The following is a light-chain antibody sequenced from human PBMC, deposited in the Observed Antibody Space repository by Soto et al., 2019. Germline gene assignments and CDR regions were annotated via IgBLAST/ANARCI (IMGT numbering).Light chain of an antibody. J-gene: IGKJ4*01. CDR3: KQYGSSLT. Sequence: EIVLTQSPATLSLSPGERATLSCRASQSISSNSLGWYQQKPGLGPRLLIDHASSRATGIPDRFSGSGSGTGFTLTISRLEPDDSVVYYWKQYGSSLTFGGATKVEIK. V-gene: IGKV3D-20*01. CDR1: QSISSNS. CDR2: HAS.